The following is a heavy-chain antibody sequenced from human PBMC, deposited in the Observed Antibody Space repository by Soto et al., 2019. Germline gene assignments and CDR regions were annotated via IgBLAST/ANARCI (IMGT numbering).Heavy chain of an antibody. CDR1: GFTFGDYA. V-gene: IGHV3-49*04. J-gene: IGHJ5*02. CDR2: IRSKAYGGTT. Sequence: GGHLRLSCTASGFTFGDYAMSWVRQAPGKGLEWVGFIRSKAYGGTTEYAASVKGRFTISRDDSKSIAYLQMNSLKTEDTAVYYCTRDPTIFGVVINWFDPWGQGTLVTVSS. CDR3: TRDPTIFGVVINWFDP. D-gene: IGHD3-3*01.